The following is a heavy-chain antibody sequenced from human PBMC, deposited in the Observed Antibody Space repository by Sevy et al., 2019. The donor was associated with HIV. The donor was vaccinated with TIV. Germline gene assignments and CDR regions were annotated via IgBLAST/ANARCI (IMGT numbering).Heavy chain of an antibody. V-gene: IGHV3-21*01. J-gene: IGHJ4*02. CDR2: ISSSSSYI. D-gene: IGHD5-12*01. CDR1: GFTFSSYS. CDR3: ARIGGYEKSYFDY. Sequence: GGSLRLSCAASGFTFSSYSMNWVRQAPGKGLEWVSSISSSSSYIYYADSVKGRFTISRDNAKNSLYLQMNSLRAEDTAVYYRARIGGYEKSYFDYWGQGTLVTVSS.